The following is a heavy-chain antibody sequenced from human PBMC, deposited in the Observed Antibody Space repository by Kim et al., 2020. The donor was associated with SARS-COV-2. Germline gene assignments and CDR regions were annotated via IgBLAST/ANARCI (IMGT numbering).Heavy chain of an antibody. CDR3: ARGRGNSNWYAGSDY. J-gene: IGHJ4*01. Sequence: GGSLRLSCAASGFSLSSYWMHWVRQPPGKGLVWVTRISTDGSSTTYADSVKGRFTISRDNAKNTLYLQMNSLRAEDTAVYFCARGRGNSNWYAGSDYWG. V-gene: IGHV3-74*03. CDR1: GFSLSSYW. D-gene: IGHD6-13*01. CDR2: ISTDGSST.